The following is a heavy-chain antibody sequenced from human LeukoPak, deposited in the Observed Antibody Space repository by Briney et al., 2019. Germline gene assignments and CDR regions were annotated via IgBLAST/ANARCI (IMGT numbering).Heavy chain of an antibody. J-gene: IGHJ4*02. CDR2: IHYSGST. CDR1: GGSISSFY. D-gene: IGHD2-15*01. V-gene: IGHV4-59*01. Sequence: PSETLSLTCTVSGGSISSFYWSWIRQPPGKGLEWIGYIHYSGSTNHNPSLKSRVTISVDTSKNQFSLKLSSVTAADTAVYYCARVFRGGGFSYYFDYWGQGTLVTVSS. CDR3: ARVFRGGGFSYYFDY.